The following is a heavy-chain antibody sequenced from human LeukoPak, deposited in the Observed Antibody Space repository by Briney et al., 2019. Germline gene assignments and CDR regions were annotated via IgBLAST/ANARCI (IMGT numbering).Heavy chain of an antibody. CDR1: GFTFSSYA. V-gene: IGHV3-23*01. D-gene: IGHD2-21*01. CDR2: ISGSDTT. J-gene: IGHJ3*02. CDR3: AKLSRGSAVVNDAFDI. Sequence: PGGSLRLSCAASGFTFSSYAMSWVRQAPGKGLEWVSGISGSDTTYYADSVRGRFTISRDYSKNTLFLQINSLRAEDTGVYYWAKLSRGSAVVNDAFDIWGDGTMVTVSS.